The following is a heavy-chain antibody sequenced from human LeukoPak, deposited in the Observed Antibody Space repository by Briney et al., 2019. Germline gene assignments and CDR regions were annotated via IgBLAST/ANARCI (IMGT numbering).Heavy chain of an antibody. J-gene: IGHJ4*02. V-gene: IGHV4-61*02. CDR2: IYTGGST. CDR1: GGSVSSGSYY. CDR3: AREEDSSSWSFDY. Sequence: PSETLSLXCTVSGGSVSSGSYYWSWIRQPAGKGLEWIGRIYTGGSTNYNPSLKSRVTISVDTSKNQFSLKLSSVTAADAAVYYCAREEDSSSWSFDYWGQGTLVTVSS. D-gene: IGHD6-13*01.